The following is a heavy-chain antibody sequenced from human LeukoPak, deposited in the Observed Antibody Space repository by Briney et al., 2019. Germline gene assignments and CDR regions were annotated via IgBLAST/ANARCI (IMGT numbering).Heavy chain of an antibody. Sequence: GGSLRLSCAASGFVFSNYNMHWVRQAPGKGLEWVSYISSSSSTIFYADSVKGRFTISRDNAKNSLYLQMNSLRDEDTAVYYCAKDPIAVAGNNYYRMDVWGQGTTVSVSS. J-gene: IGHJ6*02. D-gene: IGHD6-19*01. CDR3: AKDPIAVAGNNYYRMDV. V-gene: IGHV3-48*02. CDR1: GFVFSNYN. CDR2: ISSSSSTI.